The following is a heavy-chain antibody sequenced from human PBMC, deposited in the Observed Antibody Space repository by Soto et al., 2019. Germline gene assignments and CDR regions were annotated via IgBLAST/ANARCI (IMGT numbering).Heavy chain of an antibody. CDR3: AKILRTVQYDAFDI. CDR1: GFTFSSYA. V-gene: IGHV3-30-3*02. D-gene: IGHD4-17*01. CDR2: ISYDGSNK. J-gene: IGHJ3*02. Sequence: GGSLRLSCAASGFTFSSYAMHWVRQAPGKGLEWVAVISYDGSNKYYADSVKGRFTISRDNSKNTLYLQMNSLRAEDTAVYYCAKILRTVQYDAFDIWGQGTMVTVS.